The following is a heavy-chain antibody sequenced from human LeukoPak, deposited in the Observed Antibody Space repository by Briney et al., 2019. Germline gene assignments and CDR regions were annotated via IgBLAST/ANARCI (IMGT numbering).Heavy chain of an antibody. V-gene: IGHV4-39*07. CDR1: GGSISSSSYY. CDR2: IYYSGST. Sequence: PSETLSLTCTVSGGSISSSSYYWGWIRQPPGKGLEWIGSIYYSGSTYYNPSLKSRVTISVGTSKNQFSLKLSSVTAADTAVYYCARDRSSSYDAFDIWGQGTMVTVSS. D-gene: IGHD6-13*01. CDR3: ARDRSSSYDAFDI. J-gene: IGHJ3*02.